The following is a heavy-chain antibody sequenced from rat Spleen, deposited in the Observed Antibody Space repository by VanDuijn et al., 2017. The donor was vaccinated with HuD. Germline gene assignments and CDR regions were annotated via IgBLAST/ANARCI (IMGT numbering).Heavy chain of an antibody. CDR1: GFSLTGYN. CDR3: VRANRESYAHFDY. D-gene: IGHD1-12*01. CDR2: IWTGGST. V-gene: IGHV2-30*01. J-gene: IGHJ2*01. Sequence: QVQLRESGPGLVQPSQTLSLTCTVSGFSLTGYNVHWVRQPAGKGLEWMGMIWTGGSTDYNSGLKSRLTISRDTSKSQVFLKMNSLQTEDTATYHCVRANRESYAHFDYWGQGVMVTVSS.